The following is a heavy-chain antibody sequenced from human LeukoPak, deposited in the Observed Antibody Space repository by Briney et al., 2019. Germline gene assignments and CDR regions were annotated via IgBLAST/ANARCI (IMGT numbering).Heavy chain of an antibody. J-gene: IGHJ3*02. Sequence: GESLKISCKGSGYSFTSYWIGWVRQMPGKGLGWMGIIYPGDSDTRYSPSFQGQVTISADKSISTAYLQWSSLKASDTAMYYCARPRNGYYSTDAFDIWGQGTMVTVSS. D-gene: IGHD3-22*01. CDR3: ARPRNGYYSTDAFDI. CDR2: IYPGDSDT. CDR1: GYSFTSYW. V-gene: IGHV5-51*01.